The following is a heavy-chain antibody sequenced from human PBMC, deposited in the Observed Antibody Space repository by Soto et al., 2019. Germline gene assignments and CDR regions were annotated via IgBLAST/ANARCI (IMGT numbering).Heavy chain of an antibody. CDR2: INSDGSST. V-gene: IGHV3-74*01. CDR1: GFTFSSYW. J-gene: IGHJ6*02. Sequence: GGSLRLSCAASGFTFSSYWMHWVRQGPGKGLVWVSRINSDGSSTSYADSVKGRFTISRDNAKSTLYLQVNSLRAEDTAVYYCARVRGCSTSSCYSYYGMDVWGQGTTVTVSS. D-gene: IGHD2-2*01. CDR3: ARVRGCSTSSCYSYYGMDV.